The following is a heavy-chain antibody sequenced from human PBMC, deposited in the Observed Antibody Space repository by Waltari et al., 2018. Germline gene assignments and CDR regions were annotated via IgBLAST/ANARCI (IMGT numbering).Heavy chain of an antibody. CDR1: GGSFSGYY. D-gene: IGHD2-2*01. CDR2: INHSGST. CDR3: ARSVPAARYLMDV. V-gene: IGHV4-34*01. Sequence: VQLQQWGAGLLKPSETLSPPCAVSGGSFSGYYWNWHRQPPAKGLEWIGEINHSGSTNYNPSLKSRVTISVDTSKNQFSLKLSSVTAADTAVYYCARSVPAARYLMDVWGKGTTVTVSS. J-gene: IGHJ6*04.